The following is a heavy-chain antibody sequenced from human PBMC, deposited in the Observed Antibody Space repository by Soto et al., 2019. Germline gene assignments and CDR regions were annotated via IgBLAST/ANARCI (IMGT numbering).Heavy chain of an antibody. CDR1: GYTSTSYD. J-gene: IGHJ3*01. CDR3: TVVPAAHTDIYI. V-gene: IGHV1-8*01. Sequence: ASVKVSCKASGYTSTSYDINWVRQATGQGLEWMGWMNPNSGNTGYAQKFQGRVTMTRNTSISTAYMELSSLRSEDTAVYYCTVVPAAHTDIYIWGQEKMVTVSS. D-gene: IGHD2-2*01. CDR2: MNPNSGNT.